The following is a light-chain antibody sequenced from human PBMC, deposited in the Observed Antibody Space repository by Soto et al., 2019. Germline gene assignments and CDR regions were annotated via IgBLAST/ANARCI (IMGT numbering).Light chain of an antibody. J-gene: IGKJ2*01. Sequence: DIQMTQSPSSLSVSVGDRVTLTCRASQSISSYLNWYQQKPGNAPKLLIYAASSMPSGVPSRFSGSGSGTDFTLTISSLQSEDFANYYCQQSYTTPHTFGEGTKLEIK. CDR2: AAS. CDR3: QQSYTTPHT. CDR1: QSISSY. V-gene: IGKV1-39*01.